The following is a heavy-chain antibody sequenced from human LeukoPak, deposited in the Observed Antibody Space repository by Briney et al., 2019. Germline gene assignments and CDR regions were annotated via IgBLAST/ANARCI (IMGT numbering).Heavy chain of an antibody. CDR3: ARDSRVSSSIKFDP. Sequence: ASVKVSCKASGYTFTGYYMHWVRQAPGQGLEWMGWINPNSGGTNYAQKFQGRVTMTRDTSISTAYMELSRLRSDDTAVYYCARDSRVSSSIKFDPWGQGTLVTVSS. CDR2: INPNSGGT. J-gene: IGHJ5*02. CDR1: GYTFTGYY. D-gene: IGHD6-13*01. V-gene: IGHV1-2*02.